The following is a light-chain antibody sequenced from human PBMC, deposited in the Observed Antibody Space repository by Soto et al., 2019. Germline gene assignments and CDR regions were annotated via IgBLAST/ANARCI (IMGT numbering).Light chain of an antibody. CDR1: QSVSSY. J-gene: IGKJ4*01. CDR2: DAS. V-gene: IGKV3-11*01. Sequence: EIVLTQSPATLSLSPGERATLSCRASQSVSSYLAWYQQKPGQAPRLLIYDASNRATGIPARFSGSGSGTDFTLTISSLEPEDFAVYYCQQRSNWQALTSGGGTKVEIK. CDR3: QQRSNWQALT.